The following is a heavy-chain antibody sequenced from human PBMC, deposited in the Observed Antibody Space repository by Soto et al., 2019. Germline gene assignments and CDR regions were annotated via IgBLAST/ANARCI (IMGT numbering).Heavy chain of an antibody. V-gene: IGHV1-69*08. CDR1: GGPFSNDI. Sequence: QVQLEQSGAEVKKPGSSVRVSCKASGGPFSNDIITWVRQAPGQGLEWMGRIIPLLTTSTYAQKFQGRLTITADRSTGAAYMDLNSLTSADTAVYYCARDSPTGSTFRAYDAIDYYGHGTRITVSS. CDR3: ARDSPTGSTFRAYDAIDY. CDR2: IIPLLTTS. D-gene: IGHD5-12*01. J-gene: IGHJ4*01.